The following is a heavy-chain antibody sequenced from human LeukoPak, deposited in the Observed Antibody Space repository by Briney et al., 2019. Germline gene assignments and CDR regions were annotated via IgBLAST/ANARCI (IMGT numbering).Heavy chain of an antibody. CDR2: IYYSGST. J-gene: IGHJ4*02. V-gene: IGHV4-59*01. CDR3: AREEVEGFDY. D-gene: IGHD2-2*01. CDR1: GGSISSYY. Sequence: SETLSLTCTVSGGSISSYYWSWIRQPPGKGLEWIGYIYYSGSTNYNPSLKGRVTISVDTSKNQFSLKLSSVTAADTAVYYCAREEVEGFDYWGQGTLVTVSS.